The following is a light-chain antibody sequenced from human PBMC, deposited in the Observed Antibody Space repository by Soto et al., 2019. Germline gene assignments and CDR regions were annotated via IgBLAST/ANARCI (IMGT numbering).Light chain of an antibody. CDR3: QQYSSSTPLFT. CDR2: DAT. J-gene: IGKJ3*01. CDR1: QSVSRNY. Sequence: EIVLTQSPGTLSLSPGERATLSCRASQSVSRNYVAWYQQKPGQAPRVLIYDATNRATGIPDRFSGSGSGTDFTLTISRLEPEDFAVYYCQQYSSSTPLFTFGPGTKVEIK. V-gene: IGKV3-20*01.